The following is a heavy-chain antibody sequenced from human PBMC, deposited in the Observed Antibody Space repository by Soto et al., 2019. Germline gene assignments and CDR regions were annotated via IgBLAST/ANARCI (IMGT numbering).Heavy chain of an antibody. CDR1: GYTLTELS. Sequence: ASVKVSCKVSGYTLTELSMHWVRQAPGKGLEWMGGFDPEDGETIYAQKFQGRVTMTEDTSTDTAYMDMSILRSDDTAVYYCATAYSSGWFDPWGQGTLVTVSS. J-gene: IGHJ5*02. CDR2: FDPEDGET. V-gene: IGHV1-24*01. CDR3: ATAYSSGWFDP. D-gene: IGHD6-19*01.